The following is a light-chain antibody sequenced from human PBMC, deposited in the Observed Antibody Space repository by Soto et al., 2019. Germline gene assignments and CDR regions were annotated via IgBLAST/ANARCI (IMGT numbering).Light chain of an antibody. Sequence: EIVMTQSPATLSVSPGERATLSCRASQSVSSNLAWYQQKPGQAPRLLIYGASTRATGIPARFSGSGSGTEFTRTISSLQSEDFAVDYCQQYNNWPLSWTFGQGTKVEIK. CDR2: GAS. J-gene: IGKJ1*01. V-gene: IGKV3-15*01. CDR1: QSVSSN. CDR3: QQYNNWPLSWT.